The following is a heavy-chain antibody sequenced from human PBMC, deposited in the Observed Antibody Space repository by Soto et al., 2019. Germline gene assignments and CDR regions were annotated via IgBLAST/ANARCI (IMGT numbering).Heavy chain of an antibody. J-gene: IGHJ5*02. CDR3: ARDEVPAANWLDR. CDR2: ISGYNGNT. CDR1: GYIFINYG. D-gene: IGHD2-2*01. Sequence: GVSVKVSCKASGYIFINYGITWVRQAPGQGLEWMGWISGYNGNTKYADKLQGRVTMTTDTSTTTAYMELRSLRSDDMAVYYCARDEVPAANWLDRWGQGTLVTVSS. V-gene: IGHV1-18*03.